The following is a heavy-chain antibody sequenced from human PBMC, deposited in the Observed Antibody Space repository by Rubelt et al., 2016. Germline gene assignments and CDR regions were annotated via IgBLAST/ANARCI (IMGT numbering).Heavy chain of an antibody. Sequence: QVQLVQSGAEVKKPGASVKVSCKASGYTFTSYAMHWVRQAPGQRLEWMGWINAGNGNTKYSQKFQGRVTITRATAASTAYMGLSSLRSEDPAVYYCARMRGPYSSSGGEFDPWGQGTLVTVSS. CDR3: ARMRGPYSSSGGEFDP. CDR2: INAGNGNT. CDR1: GYTFTSYA. J-gene: IGHJ5*02. D-gene: IGHD6-13*01. V-gene: IGHV1-3*01.